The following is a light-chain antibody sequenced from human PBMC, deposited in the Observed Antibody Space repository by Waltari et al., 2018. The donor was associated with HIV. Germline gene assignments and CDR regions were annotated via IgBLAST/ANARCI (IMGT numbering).Light chain of an antibody. CDR3: QSADSGIL. CDR1: VLSKQY. V-gene: IGLV3-25*03. J-gene: IGLJ2*01. Sequence: SSELTRPPSVSVSPGQTARITCSGDVLSKQYVHWYHQKAGQAPSMVMYKDTQRPSGIPERFSGSSSGSTVTLTITEVQAEDEGDYFCQSADSGILFGGGTRLTVL. CDR2: KDT.